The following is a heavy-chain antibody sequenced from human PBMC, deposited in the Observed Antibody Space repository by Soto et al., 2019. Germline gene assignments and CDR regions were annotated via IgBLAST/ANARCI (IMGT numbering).Heavy chain of an antibody. D-gene: IGHD2-21*01. CDR1: GGSVRGSLYY. J-gene: IGHJ4*02. CDR3: ARRVMGNIWYFDY. Sequence: QLQLQESGPGLVKSSETLSLTCTVSGGSVRGSLYYWGWIRQPPGKGLEWIGNIFYRGNTYHNPSLKRRVPISVDTSKNQFSLRLSSVTAADTAVYYCARRVMGNIWYFDYWGQGTLVTVSS. CDR2: IFYRGNT. V-gene: IGHV4-39*01.